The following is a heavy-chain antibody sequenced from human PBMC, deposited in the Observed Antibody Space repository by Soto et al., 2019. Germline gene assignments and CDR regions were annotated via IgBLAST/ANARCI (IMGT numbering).Heavy chain of an antibody. CDR3: ARGYCSGGSCYSRFWFDP. D-gene: IGHD2-15*01. Sequence: SETLSLTCAVYGGSFSGYYWSWIRQPPGRGLEWIGEINHSGSTNYNPSLKSRVTISVDTSKNQFSLKLSSVTAADTAVYYCARGYCSGGSCYSRFWFDPWGPGTLVTVSS. CDR2: INHSGST. CDR1: GGSFSGYY. J-gene: IGHJ5*02. V-gene: IGHV4-34*01.